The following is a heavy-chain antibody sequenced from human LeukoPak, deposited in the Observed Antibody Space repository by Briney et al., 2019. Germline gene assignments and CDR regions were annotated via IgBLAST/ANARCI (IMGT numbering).Heavy chain of an antibody. CDR3: ARDKSYRDIYFDY. Sequence: PGGSLRLSCAASGFTFSSYSMNWVRQAPGEGLEWVSSISSSSSYIYYADSVKGRFTISRDNAKNSLYLQMNSLRAEDTAVYYCARDKSYRDIYFDYWGQGTLVTVSS. V-gene: IGHV3-21*01. CDR1: GFTFSSYS. CDR2: ISSSSSYI. J-gene: IGHJ4*02. D-gene: IGHD4-17*01.